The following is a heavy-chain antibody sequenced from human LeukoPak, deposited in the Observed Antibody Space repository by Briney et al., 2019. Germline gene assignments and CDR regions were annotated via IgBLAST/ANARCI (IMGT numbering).Heavy chain of an antibody. CDR1: GGTFSSYA. V-gene: IGHV1-69*13. CDR2: IIPIFGTA. J-gene: IGHJ4*02. D-gene: IGHD3-22*01. CDR3: ARDFVPVYYDSSGYFDY. Sequence: SVKVSCKASGGTFSSYAISWVRQAPGQGLEWMGGIIPIFGTANYAQKFQGRVTITADESTSTAYMELSSLRSEDTAVYYCARDFVPVYYDSSGYFDYWGQGTLVTVSS.